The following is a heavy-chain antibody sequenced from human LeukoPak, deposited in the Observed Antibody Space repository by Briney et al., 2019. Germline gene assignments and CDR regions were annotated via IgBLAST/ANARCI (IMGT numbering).Heavy chain of an antibody. Sequence: GGSLRLSCKASGFTFSDYAMSWVRQAPGKGLEWVSGFSDNGGYTYYADSVKGRFAISRDNSKNTLFLQMNSLRGHDTAIYYCAKFRNPGADCIDTSCYGGFDSGGQGTLVTVSS. CDR3: AKFRNPGADCIDTSCYGGFDS. CDR2: FSDNGGYT. D-gene: IGHD2-2*01. CDR1: GFTFSDYA. J-gene: IGHJ4*02. V-gene: IGHV3-23*01.